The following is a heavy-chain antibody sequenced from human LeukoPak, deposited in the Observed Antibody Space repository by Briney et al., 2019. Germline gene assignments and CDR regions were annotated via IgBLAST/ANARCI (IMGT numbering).Heavy chain of an antibody. CDR3: ARGRIPSGYGMDV. V-gene: IGHV1-2*04. J-gene: IGHJ6*04. CDR1: GYTFTGYY. D-gene: IGHD5-18*01. Sequence: ASVNVSCTASGYTFTGYYMHWVRQAPGQGLEWMGWINPNSGGTNYAQKFQGWVTMTRDTSVSTAYMELSRLRSDDTAVYYCARGRIPSGYGMDVWGKGTTVTVSS. CDR2: INPNSGGT.